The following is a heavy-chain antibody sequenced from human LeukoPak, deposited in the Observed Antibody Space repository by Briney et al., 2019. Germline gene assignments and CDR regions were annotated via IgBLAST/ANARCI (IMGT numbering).Heavy chain of an antibody. CDR3: ARDNWNYHWYFDL. CDR1: GFTFSSYG. D-gene: IGHD1-7*01. J-gene: IGHJ2*01. CDR2: ISYDGSNK. V-gene: IGHV3-30*03. Sequence: PGGSLRLSCAASGFTFSSYGMHWVRQAPGKGLEWVAVISYDGSNKYYADSVKGRFTISRDNSKNTLYLQMNSLRAEDTAVYYCARDNWNYHWYFDLWGRGTLVTVSS.